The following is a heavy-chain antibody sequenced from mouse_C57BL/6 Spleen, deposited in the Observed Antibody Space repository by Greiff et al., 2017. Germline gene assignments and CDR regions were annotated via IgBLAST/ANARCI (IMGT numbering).Heavy chain of an antibody. Sequence: EVQLVESGGDLVKPGGSLKLSCAASGFTFSSYGMSWVRQTPDKRLEWVATISSGGSYTYYPDSVKGRFTISRDNAKNTLYLQMSSLESEDTAMYYCARRGDNCDDGGYAMDYWGQGTSVTVSS. D-gene: IGHD1-2*01. CDR2: ISSGGSYT. V-gene: IGHV5-6*01. CDR3: ARRGDNCDDGGYAMDY. J-gene: IGHJ4*01. CDR1: GFTFSSYG.